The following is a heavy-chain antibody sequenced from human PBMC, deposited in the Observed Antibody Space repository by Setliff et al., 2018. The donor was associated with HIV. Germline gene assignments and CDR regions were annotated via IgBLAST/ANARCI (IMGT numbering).Heavy chain of an antibody. D-gene: IGHD1-26*01. Sequence: SVKVSCKSSAGSYSIFAINWVRQAPGQGLEWMGGMMTIFSTTNYARKFQGRVTITTDESTGTAYMELSNLRSEDTAVYYCATEGAGGSYQRASALDLWGQGTTVTVSS. CDR3: ATEGAGGSYQRASALDL. J-gene: IGHJ6*02. CDR2: MMTIFSTT. V-gene: IGHV1-69*05. CDR1: AGSYSIFA.